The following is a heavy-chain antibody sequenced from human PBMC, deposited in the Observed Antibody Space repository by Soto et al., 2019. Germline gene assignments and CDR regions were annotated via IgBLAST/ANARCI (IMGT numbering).Heavy chain of an antibody. V-gene: IGHV1-18*01. CDR1: GYTFTSYG. CDR2: ISAYNGNT. D-gene: IGHD3-16*02. Sequence: GASVKVSCKASGYTFTSYGISWVRQAPGQGLEWMGWISAYNGNTYYAQKLQGRVTMTTDTSTSTAYMELRSLRSDDTAVYYCARAVKVWGSYRYSYYYYGMDVWGQGTTVTVSS. CDR3: ARAVKVWGSYRYSYYYYGMDV. J-gene: IGHJ6*02.